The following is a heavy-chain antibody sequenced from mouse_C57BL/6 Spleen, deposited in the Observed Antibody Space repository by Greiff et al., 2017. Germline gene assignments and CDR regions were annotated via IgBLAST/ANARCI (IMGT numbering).Heavy chain of an antibody. D-gene: IGHD2-5*01. J-gene: IGHJ3*01. V-gene: IGHV5-9*01. CDR1: GFTFSSYT. CDR2: ISGGGGNT. Sequence: EVKLMESGGGLVKPGGSLKLSCAASGFTFSSYTMSWVRQTPGKRLEWVATISGGGGNTYYPDSVKGRFTISRDNAKNTLYLQMSSLRSEDTALYYCARRNYSNSAWFAYWGQGTLVTVSA. CDR3: ARRNYSNSAWFAY.